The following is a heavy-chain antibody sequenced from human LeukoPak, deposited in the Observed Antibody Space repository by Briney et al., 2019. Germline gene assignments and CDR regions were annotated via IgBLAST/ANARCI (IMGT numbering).Heavy chain of an antibody. D-gene: IGHD6-19*01. V-gene: IGHV4-38-2*02. Sequence: SETLSLTCTVSGYSISSGYYWGWIRQPPGKGLEWIGSIYHSGSTYYNPSLKSRVTISVDTSKNQFSLKLSSVTAADTSVYYCARLGIAVAGRGGAFDIWGQGAMVTVSS. CDR3: ARLGIAVAGRGGAFDI. CDR1: GYSISSGYY. CDR2: IYHSGST. J-gene: IGHJ3*02.